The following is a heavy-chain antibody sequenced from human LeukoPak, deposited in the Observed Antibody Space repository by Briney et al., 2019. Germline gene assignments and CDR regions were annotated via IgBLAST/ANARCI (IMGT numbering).Heavy chain of an antibody. CDR3: ARDTHRALLVVTAIRDFDY. Sequence: ASVKVSCKASGYTFTSYGISWVRQAPGQGLEWMGWISAYNGNTNYAQKLQGRVTMTTDTSTSTAYMELRSLRPDDTAVYYCARDTHRALLVVTAIRDFDYWGQGTLVTVSS. CDR2: ISAYNGNT. CDR1: GYTFTSYG. J-gene: IGHJ4*02. V-gene: IGHV1-18*01. D-gene: IGHD2-21*02.